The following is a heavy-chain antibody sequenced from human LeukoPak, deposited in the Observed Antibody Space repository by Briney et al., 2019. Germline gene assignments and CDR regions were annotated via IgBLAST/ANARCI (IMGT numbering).Heavy chain of an antibody. CDR1: GFTFSSYV. Sequence: GGSLRLSCAASGFTFSSYVMSWVRQAPGKGLEWVSAISGSGGGTYYADSVKGRFTISRDNAKNSLYLQMNSLRVEDTAVYYCARDWQWLLVWGQGTLVTVSS. J-gene: IGHJ4*02. D-gene: IGHD6-19*01. CDR3: ARDWQWLLV. CDR2: ISGSGGGT. V-gene: IGHV3-23*01.